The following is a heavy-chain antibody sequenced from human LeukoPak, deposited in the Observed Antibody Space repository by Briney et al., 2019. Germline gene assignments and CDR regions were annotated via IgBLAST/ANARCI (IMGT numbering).Heavy chain of an antibody. V-gene: IGHV5-51*01. Sequence: GESLKISCKGSGYSFTSYWIGWVRQMPGKGPEWMGIIYPGDSDTRYSPSFQGQVTISADKSISTAYLQWSSLKASDTAMYYCARLGDSGSYYTIYYYGMDVWGQGTTVTVSS. CDR3: ARLGDSGSYYTIYYYGMDV. J-gene: IGHJ6*02. D-gene: IGHD3-10*01. CDR1: GYSFTSYW. CDR2: IYPGDSDT.